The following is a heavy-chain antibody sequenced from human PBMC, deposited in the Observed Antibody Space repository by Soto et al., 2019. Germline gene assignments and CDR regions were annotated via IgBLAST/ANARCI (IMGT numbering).Heavy chain of an antibody. CDR2: IIPILGIA. CDR3: ARYPRGYCSGGSCYWFDP. CDR1: GGTFSSYT. J-gene: IGHJ5*02. V-gene: IGHV1-69*02. D-gene: IGHD2-15*01. Sequence: QVQLVQAGAEVKKPGSSVKVSCKASGGTFSSYTISWVRQAPGQGLEWMGRIIPILGIANYAQKFQGRVTITADKSTSTAYMELSSLRSEDTAVYYCARYPRGYCSGGSCYWFDPWGQGTLVTVSS.